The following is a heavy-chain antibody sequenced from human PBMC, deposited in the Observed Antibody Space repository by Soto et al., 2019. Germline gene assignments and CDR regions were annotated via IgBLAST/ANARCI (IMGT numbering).Heavy chain of an antibody. V-gene: IGHV1-69*13. CDR1: GGTFSSYA. J-gene: IGHJ4*02. CDR2: IIPIFGTA. D-gene: IGHD6-19*01. Sequence: VASVKVSCKASGGTFSSYAISWVRQAPGQGLEWMGGIIPIFGTANYAQKFQGRVTITADESTSTAYMELSSLRSEDTAVYYCARAPHRYSSGWYFVYWGQGTLVTVS. CDR3: ARAPHRYSSGWYFVY.